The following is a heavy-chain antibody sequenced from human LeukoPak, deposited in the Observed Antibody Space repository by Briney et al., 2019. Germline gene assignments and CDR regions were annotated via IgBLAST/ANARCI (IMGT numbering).Heavy chain of an antibody. V-gene: IGHV1-2*02. D-gene: IGHD3-9*01. CDR3: ARALRYFDWRDAFDI. Sequence: ASVKVSCKASGYTFTGYYMHWVRQAPGQGLEWMGWINPNSGGTNYAQKFQGRVTMTRDTSISTAYMELSRLRSDDTAVYYCARALRYFDWRDAFDIWGLGTMVTVSS. CDR1: GYTFTGYY. J-gene: IGHJ3*02. CDR2: INPNSGGT.